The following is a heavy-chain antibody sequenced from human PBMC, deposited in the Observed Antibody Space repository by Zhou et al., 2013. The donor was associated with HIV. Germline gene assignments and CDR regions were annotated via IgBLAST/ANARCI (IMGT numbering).Heavy chain of an antibody. J-gene: IGHJ6*03. CDR3: ARGPRSGWHYSYYYYYMDV. CDR1: VGPSVVTT. D-gene: IGHD6-19*01. CDR2: VNHSGST. V-gene: IGHV4-34*01. Sequence: QVQLQQWGAGLLKPSEPCPSPALSMVGPSVVTTGAGSASPQGRGWSGLGKVNHSGSTKYNPSLKSRVRISVDTSKNQFSLKLNSVTAADTAVYYCARGPRSGWHYSYYYYYMDVWGNGTTVTVSS.